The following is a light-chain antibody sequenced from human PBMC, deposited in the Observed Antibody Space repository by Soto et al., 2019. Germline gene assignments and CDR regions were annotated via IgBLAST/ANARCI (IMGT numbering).Light chain of an antibody. J-gene: IGKJ1*01. CDR1: QSVSSY. Sequence: EIVLTQSPATLSLSPGERATLSCRASQSVSSYLAWYQQKPGQAPRLLIYDASNRATDIPARFSGSGSGTDFTLTISSLEPEDFAVYYCLQRSGWPWTFGQGTKVYSK. CDR2: DAS. CDR3: LQRSGWPWT. V-gene: IGKV3-11*01.